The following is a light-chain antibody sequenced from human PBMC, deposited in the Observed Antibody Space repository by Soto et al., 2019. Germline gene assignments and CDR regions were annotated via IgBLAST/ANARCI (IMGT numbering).Light chain of an antibody. CDR1: QSISGTV. V-gene: IGKV3-20*01. CDR3: QQYDSGWT. CDR2: GEP. Sequence: EIGLTQSPGTLSLSPVERATLSCRASQSISGTVLAWYQHKPGQGPRVLIYGEPRRATGIPDRFSGSGSGTDFTLTISRLEPEYFALYYCQQYDSGWTFGQGTKVEMK. J-gene: IGKJ1*01.